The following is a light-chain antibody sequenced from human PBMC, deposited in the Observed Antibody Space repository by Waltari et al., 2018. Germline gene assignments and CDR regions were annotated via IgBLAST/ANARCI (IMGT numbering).Light chain of an antibody. CDR3: QQYGSSILYT. J-gene: IGKJ2*01. V-gene: IGKV3-20*01. Sequence: VLTQSPDTLSLSPGERATVSCRASQSLTKRYLAWYQQKPGQAPRLLMYGASSRAAGIPDRFSGSGSGTDFTLTISRLEPEDFAVYYCQQYGSSILYTFGQGTKLEIK. CDR2: GAS. CDR1: QSLTKRY.